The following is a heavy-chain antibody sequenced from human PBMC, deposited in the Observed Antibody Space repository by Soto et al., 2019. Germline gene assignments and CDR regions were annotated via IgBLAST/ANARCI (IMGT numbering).Heavy chain of an antibody. CDR1: GFTFSSSA. D-gene: IGHD1-1*01. CDR2: VVVDSGHA. J-gene: IGHJ3*01. CDR3: AAVGLERRDWVFDV. V-gene: IGHV1-58*02. Sequence: QKQLVQSGPEVKKPGTSVKVSCKASGFTFSSSAMQWVRQARGHRPEWIGWVVVDSGHANYAQKFQQRVTITRDMSTGTAYLELSSLRSEDTAVYYCAAVGLERRDWVFDVWGQETMVSVSS.